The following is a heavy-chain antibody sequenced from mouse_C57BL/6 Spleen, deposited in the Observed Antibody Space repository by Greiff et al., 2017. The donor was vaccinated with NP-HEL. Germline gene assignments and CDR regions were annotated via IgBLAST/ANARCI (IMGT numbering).Heavy chain of an antibody. CDR2: IWTGGGT. V-gene: IGHV2-9-1*01. D-gene: IGHD3-1*01. CDR1: GFSLTSYA. J-gene: IGHJ4*01. CDR3: ARIGLGRNYAMDY. Sequence: VKVVESGPGLVAPSQSLSITCTVSGFSLTSYAISWVRQPPGKGLEWLGVIWTGGGTNYNSALKSRLSISKDNSKSQVFLKMNSLQTDDTARYYCARIGLGRNYAMDYWGQGTSVTVSS.